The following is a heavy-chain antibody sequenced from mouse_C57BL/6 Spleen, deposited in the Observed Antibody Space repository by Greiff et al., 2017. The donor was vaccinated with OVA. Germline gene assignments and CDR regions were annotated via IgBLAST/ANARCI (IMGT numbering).Heavy chain of an antibody. D-gene: IGHD4-1*01. CDR3: ARLANWDEGWFAY. V-gene: IGHV1-55*01. CDR2: IYPGSGST. Sequence: QVQLQQSGAELVKPGASVKMSCKASGYTFTSYWITWVKQRPGQGLEWIGDIYPGSGSTNYNEKFKSKATLTVDTSSSTAYMQLSSLTSEDSAVYYCARLANWDEGWFAYWGQGTLVTVSA. CDR1: GYTFTSYW. J-gene: IGHJ3*01.